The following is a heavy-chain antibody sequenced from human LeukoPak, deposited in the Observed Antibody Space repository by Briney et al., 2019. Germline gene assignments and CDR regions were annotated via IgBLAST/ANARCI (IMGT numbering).Heavy chain of an antibody. CDR1: GGSISSGSYY. CDR3: ARVHYDSSGYRKFDY. CDR2: IYTSGST. V-gene: IGHV4-61*02. J-gene: IGHJ4*02. Sequence: SQTLSLTCTVSGGSISSGSYYWSWIRQPAGKGLEWIGRIYTSGSTNYNPSLKSRVTISVDTSKNQFSLKLSSVTAADTAVYYCARVHYDSSGYRKFDYWGQGTLVTVSS. D-gene: IGHD3-22*01.